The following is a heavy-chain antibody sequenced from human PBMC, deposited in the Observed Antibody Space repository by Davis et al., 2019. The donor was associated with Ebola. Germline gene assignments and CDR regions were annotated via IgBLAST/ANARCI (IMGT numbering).Heavy chain of an antibody. Sequence: SETLSLTCIISGGSVDGFGWTWIRQSPGKGLDWIGLLDNSGKSTYSPSLKSRVTISLHSSHNEVSLTMTSVTTADTAVYYCARSLGVGFLDRYVLAYWGQGLPVIVSS. CDR3: ARSLGVGFLDRYVLAY. CDR2: LDNSGKS. CDR1: GGSVDGFG. D-gene: IGHD3-3*01. V-gene: IGHV4-59*02. J-gene: IGHJ4*02.